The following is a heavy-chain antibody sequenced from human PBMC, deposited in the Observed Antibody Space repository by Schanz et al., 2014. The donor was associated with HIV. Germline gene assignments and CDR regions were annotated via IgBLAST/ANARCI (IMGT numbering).Heavy chain of an antibody. CDR2: ISAYNGNT. CDR3: ARDLRVVPAASDNWFDP. V-gene: IGHV1-18*04. Sequence: QVQLVQSGAEVKKPGASVKVSCKASGYTFTGYYMHWVRQAPGQGLEWMGWISAYNGNTNYAQKLQGRVTMTTDTSTSTAYMELRNLRSDDTAVYYCARDLRVVPAASDNWFDPWGQGTLVTVSS. D-gene: IGHD2-2*01. CDR1: GYTFTGYY. J-gene: IGHJ5*02.